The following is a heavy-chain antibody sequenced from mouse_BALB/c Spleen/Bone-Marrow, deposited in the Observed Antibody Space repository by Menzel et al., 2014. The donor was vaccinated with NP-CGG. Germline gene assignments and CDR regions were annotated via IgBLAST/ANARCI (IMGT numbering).Heavy chain of an antibody. CDR2: ISGGGSYT. J-gene: IGHJ3*01. Sequence: EVQLVESGGGLVKSGGSLKLSCAASGFTFSNYGMSWVRQTPEKRLEWVATISGGGSYTFYSDSVKGRFTISIDNAKNNLYLQLSSLRSEDTALYYCARHAYYDQTEVSFVYWGQGTLVTVSA. CDR1: GFTFSNYG. CDR3: ARHAYYDQTEVSFVY. D-gene: IGHD2-4*01. V-gene: IGHV5-9-2*01.